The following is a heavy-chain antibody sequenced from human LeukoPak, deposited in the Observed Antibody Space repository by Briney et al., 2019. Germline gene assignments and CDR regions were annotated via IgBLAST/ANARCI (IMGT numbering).Heavy chain of an antibody. Sequence: GGSLRLSCAASGFTFDEYGMSWVRQVPGKGLEWVSGVNWHGGSTGYAASVKGRFTMSRDNAKSSLYLQMNSLRAEDTALYYCARDRHRRVTDDAFDIWGQGTMVTVSS. D-gene: IGHD1-14*01. V-gene: IGHV3-20*04. J-gene: IGHJ3*02. CDR3: ARDRHRRVTDDAFDI. CDR1: GFTFDEYG. CDR2: VNWHGGST.